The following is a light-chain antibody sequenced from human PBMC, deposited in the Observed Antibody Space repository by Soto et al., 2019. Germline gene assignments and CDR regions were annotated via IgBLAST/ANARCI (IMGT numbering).Light chain of an antibody. V-gene: IGKV1-5*01. CDR1: HGVFSC. CDR2: DAS. J-gene: IGKJ1*01. Sequence: DTQMPHSPSTLSALVGARSTITCRASHGVFSCLAWYQQKPGQAPKLLTYDASTLEGGAPSRFSGSGSGTEFTLTIGGLQPDDFATYHCQQYTSFSWSFGQGTKVEVK. CDR3: QQYTSFSWS.